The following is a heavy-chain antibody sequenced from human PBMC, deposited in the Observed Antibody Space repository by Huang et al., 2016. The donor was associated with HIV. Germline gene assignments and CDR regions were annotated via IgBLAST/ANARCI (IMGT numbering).Heavy chain of an antibody. CDR3: ERYTADAFDI. J-gene: IGHJ3*02. V-gene: IGHV3-48*02. Sequence: EVQLVESGGGLVQPGGSLRLSCAAAVFTFSSYSMNWVRQAQGKGLEWVSYISSSSSTIFYADSVKGRFTISRDNAKNSLFLRMNSLRDEDTAVYYCERYTADAFDIWGQGTMVTVSS. CDR1: VFTFSSYS. D-gene: IGHD5-18*01. CDR2: ISSSSSTI.